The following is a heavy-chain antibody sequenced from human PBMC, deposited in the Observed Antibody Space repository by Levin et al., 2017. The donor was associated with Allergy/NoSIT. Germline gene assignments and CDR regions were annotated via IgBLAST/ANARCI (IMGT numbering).Heavy chain of an antibody. CDR3: ARRFAASSNWDFDY. Sequence: SETLSLTCTVSGVSIGSSSYYWGWIRQPPGKGLEWIGSIYYSGSTYYNPSLKSRLTISVDTSKSQFSLKMTSVTAADTAVYYCARRFAASSNWDFDYWGQGTLVTVPS. J-gene: IGHJ4*02. V-gene: IGHV4-39*01. D-gene: IGHD4-11*01. CDR1: GVSIGSSSYY. CDR2: IYYSGST.